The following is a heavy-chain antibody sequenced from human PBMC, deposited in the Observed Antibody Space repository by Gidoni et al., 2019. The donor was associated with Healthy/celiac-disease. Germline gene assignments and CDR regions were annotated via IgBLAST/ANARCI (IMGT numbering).Heavy chain of an antibody. CDR1: GGSISSSSYY. V-gene: IGHV4-39*01. CDR3: ARGDSSGYTFDY. J-gene: IGHJ4*02. CDR2: IYYSGST. D-gene: IGHD3-22*01. Sequence: QLQLQESGPGLVKPSETLSLTCTVSGGSISSSSYYWGWIRQPPGKGLEWIGSIYYSGSTYYNPSLKSRVTISVDTSKNQFSLKLSSVTAADTAVYYCARGDSSGYTFDYWGQGTLVTVSS.